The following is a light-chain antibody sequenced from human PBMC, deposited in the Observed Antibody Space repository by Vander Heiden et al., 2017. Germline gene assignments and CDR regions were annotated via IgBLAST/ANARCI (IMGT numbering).Light chain of an antibody. Sequence: DIVMTQPPDSLAVSRGERATINCKSSQSLLYRSNSKNYLAWYQQKSGQPPKVLIYWASTRESGVPDRFSGSGSGTDFTLTISSLQAEDVAVYYCQQYYTTPYTFGQGTKLEIK. CDR3: QQYYTTPYT. J-gene: IGKJ2*01. V-gene: IGKV4-1*01. CDR2: WAS. CDR1: QSLLYRSNSKNY.